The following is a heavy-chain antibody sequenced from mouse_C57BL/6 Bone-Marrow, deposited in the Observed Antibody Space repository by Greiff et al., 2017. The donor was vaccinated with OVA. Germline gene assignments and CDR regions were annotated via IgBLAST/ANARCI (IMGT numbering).Heavy chain of an antibody. CDR2: IWTGGGT. CDR1: GFSLTSYA. Sequence: VMLVESGPGLVAPSQSLSITCTVSGFSLTSYAISWVRQPPGKGLEWLGVIWTGGGTNYNSALKSRLSISKDNSKSQVFLKMNSLQTDDTARYYCARKALWLRQGYFDVWGTGTTVTVSS. D-gene: IGHD2-2*01. J-gene: IGHJ1*03. V-gene: IGHV2-9-1*01. CDR3: ARKALWLRQGYFDV.